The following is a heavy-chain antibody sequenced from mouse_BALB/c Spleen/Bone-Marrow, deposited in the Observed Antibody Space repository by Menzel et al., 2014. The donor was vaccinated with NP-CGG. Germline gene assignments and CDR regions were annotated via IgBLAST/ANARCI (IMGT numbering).Heavy chain of an antibody. CDR1: GFTFSTFG. Sequence: EVKLVESGGGLVQPGGSRKLSCAASGFTFSTFGMHWVRQAPEKGLEWIAYISSGSSTIYYADTVKGRFTISRDNPKNTLFLQMTSLRSEDTAMYYCARKENFHYYGYYDMDYWGQGTSVTVSS. V-gene: IGHV5-17*02. J-gene: IGHJ4*01. CDR3: ARKENFHYYGYYDMDY. CDR2: ISSGSSTI. D-gene: IGHD1-2*01.